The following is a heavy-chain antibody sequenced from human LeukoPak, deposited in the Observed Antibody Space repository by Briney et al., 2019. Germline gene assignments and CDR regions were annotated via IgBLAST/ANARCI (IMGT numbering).Heavy chain of an antibody. CDR1: GFTFSSYG. CDR2: ISYDGSNK. D-gene: IGHD2-2*01. V-gene: IGHV3-30*18. CDR3: AKDPRYCSSTSCYALYYGMDV. Sequence: GGSLRLSCAASGFTFSSYGMHWVRQAPGRGLEWVAVISYDGSNKYYADSVKGRFTISRDNSKNTLYLQMNSLRAEDTAVYYCAKDPRYCSSTSCYALYYGMDVWGQGTTVTVSS. J-gene: IGHJ6*02.